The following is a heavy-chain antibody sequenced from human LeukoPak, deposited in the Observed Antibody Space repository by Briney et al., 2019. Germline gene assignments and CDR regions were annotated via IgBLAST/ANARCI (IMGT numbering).Heavy chain of an antibody. CDR1: GGSISSSTNW. Sequence: SGTLSLTCAVSGGSISSSTNWWSWVRQPPGKGLEWIGEIYHSGGTNYNPSLKSRITISVDKSQNQFSLKVNSLTAADTAVYYCARVAMRFGELRFDPWGQGTLVTVSS. CDR2: IYHSGGT. D-gene: IGHD3-10*01. CDR3: ARVAMRFGELRFDP. J-gene: IGHJ5*02. V-gene: IGHV4-4*02.